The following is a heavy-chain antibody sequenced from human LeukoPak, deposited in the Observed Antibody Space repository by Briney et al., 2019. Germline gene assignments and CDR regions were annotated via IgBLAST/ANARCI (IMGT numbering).Heavy chain of an antibody. CDR1: GFTVSSNY. V-gene: IGHV3-66*01. D-gene: IGHD3-22*01. CDR3: ARDLRSSGSGWFDP. J-gene: IGHJ5*02. Sequence: PGGSLRLSCAASGFTVSSNYMSWVRQPPGKGLEWVSFIYSGGSTYYPDSVKGRFTISRDNPKTTLYLQMNSLRAEDTAVYYCARDLRSSGSGWFDPWGQGTLVTVSS. CDR2: IYSGGST.